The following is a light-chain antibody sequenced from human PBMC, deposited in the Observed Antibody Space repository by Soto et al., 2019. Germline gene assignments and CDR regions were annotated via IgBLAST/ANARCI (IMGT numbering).Light chain of an antibody. V-gene: IGKV3-15*01. J-gene: IGKJ2*01. CDR2: CAS. CDR3: QRYKNWTPRIR. CDR1: QSVCSN. Sequence: EIVMTQSPATLSVSPGESATLSCRASQSVCSNLAWYQQKPGQAPRRLIYCASTRAPGIPARFSGSGSGTEFTLTISSLQSEDFAVYNCQRYKNWTPRIRFGQGTKLEIK.